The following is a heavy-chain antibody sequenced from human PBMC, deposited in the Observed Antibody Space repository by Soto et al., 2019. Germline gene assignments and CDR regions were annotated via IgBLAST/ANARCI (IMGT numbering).Heavy chain of an antibody. Sequence: ASVKVSCKASGYTFTSYGISWVRQAPGQGLEWMGWISAYNGNTNYAQKLQGRVTMTTDTSTSTAYMELRSLRSDDTAVYYCARAGIAAAVYYYYYGMDVWGQGTTVTVSS. CDR1: GYTFTSYG. CDR2: ISAYNGNT. D-gene: IGHD6-13*01. V-gene: IGHV1-18*01. J-gene: IGHJ6*02. CDR3: ARAGIAAAVYYYYYGMDV.